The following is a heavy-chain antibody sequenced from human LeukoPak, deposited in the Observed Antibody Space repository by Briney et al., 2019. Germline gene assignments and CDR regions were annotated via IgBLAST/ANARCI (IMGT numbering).Heavy chain of an antibody. V-gene: IGHV3-7*01. J-gene: IGHJ4*02. D-gene: IGHD1-26*01. CDR1: GFTLSSYW. CDR3: VYRGY. Sequence: PGGSLRLSCAASGFTLSSYWMSWVRQAPGKGLEWVANIKQDGSEKYYVDSVKGRFTISRDNAKNSLYLQMNSLRAEDTAVYYCVYRGYWGQGTLVTVSS. CDR2: IKQDGSEK.